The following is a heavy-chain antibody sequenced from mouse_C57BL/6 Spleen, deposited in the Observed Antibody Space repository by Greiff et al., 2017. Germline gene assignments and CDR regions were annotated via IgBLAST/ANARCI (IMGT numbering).Heavy chain of an antibody. D-gene: IGHD3-2*02. J-gene: IGHJ4*01. CDR1: GFTFSDYG. Sequence: EVKLMESGGGLVQPGGSLKLSCAASGFTFSDYGMAWVRQAPRTGPEWVAFISTLAYSIYYADTVTGRFTISREKAQNTLYLEMSSLSSEETAMYYCARRGQLRSMDYWGQGTSVTVSS. V-gene: IGHV5-15*04. CDR3: ARRGQLRSMDY. CDR2: ISTLAYSI.